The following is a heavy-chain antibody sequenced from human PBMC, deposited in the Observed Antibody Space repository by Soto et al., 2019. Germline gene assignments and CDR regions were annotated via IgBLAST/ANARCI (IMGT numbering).Heavy chain of an antibody. CDR2: IYYSGST. CDR3: ARDRLRANYDFWSGPSLGYGMDV. J-gene: IGHJ6*02. V-gene: IGHV4-31*03. CDR1: GGSISSGGYY. D-gene: IGHD3-3*01. Sequence: ASETLSLTCTVSGGSISSGGYYWSWIRQHPGKGLEWIGYIYYSGSTYYNPSLKSRVTISVDTSKNQFSLKLSSVTAADTAVYCCARDRLRANYDFWSGPSLGYGMDVWGQGTTVTVSS.